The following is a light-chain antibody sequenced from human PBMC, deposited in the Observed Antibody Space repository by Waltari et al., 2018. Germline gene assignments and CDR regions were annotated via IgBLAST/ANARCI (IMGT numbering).Light chain of an antibody. V-gene: IGLV2-14*03. CDR2: DVT. CDR1: SSDFGANKY. J-gene: IGLJ3*02. Sequence: QSALTQPASVSGPPGQSITISCTATSSDFGANKYVSWYQQHPGKAPKVVIYDVTERPSGVSNRFSGSKSGSTASLTISGLQTEDEAGYYCSSRTNSITWVFGGGTKVTVL. CDR3: SSRTNSITWV.